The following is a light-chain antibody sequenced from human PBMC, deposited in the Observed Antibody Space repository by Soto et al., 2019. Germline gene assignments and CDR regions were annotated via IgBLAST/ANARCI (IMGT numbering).Light chain of an antibody. V-gene: IGKV3D-15*01. Sequence: EILMTQSPATLSLSPGERATLSCRASQSVSSNLAWYQQRRGQAPRLLIYGASSRATGIPARFSGSGSGTEFTLTISSLQSEDFAVYDCQQYDNWPPLTFGGGTKVDIK. CDR3: QQYDNWPPLT. CDR2: GAS. J-gene: IGKJ4*01. CDR1: QSVSSN.